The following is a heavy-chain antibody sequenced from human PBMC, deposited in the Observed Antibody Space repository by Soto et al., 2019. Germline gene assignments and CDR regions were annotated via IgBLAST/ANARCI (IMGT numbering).Heavy chain of an antibody. CDR2: IIPIFGTA. V-gene: IGHV1-69*01. CDR1: GGTFSSYA. J-gene: IGHJ6*02. Sequence: QVQLVQSGAEVKKPGSSVKVSCTASGGTFSSYAISWVRQAPGQGLEWMGGIIPIFGTANYAQKFQGRVTITADESTSTAYMELSSLRSEDTAVYYCARDSTVTSRYYYYGMDVWGQGTTVTVSS. D-gene: IGHD4-4*01. CDR3: ARDSTVTSRYYYYGMDV.